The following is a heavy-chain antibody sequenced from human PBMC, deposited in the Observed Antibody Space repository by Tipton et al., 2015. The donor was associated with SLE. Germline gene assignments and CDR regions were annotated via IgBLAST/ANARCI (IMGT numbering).Heavy chain of an antibody. CDR1: GGSISSGGYY. D-gene: IGHD5-18*01. CDR3: ARGPQLWADY. CDR2: IYYSGST. Sequence: LRLSCTVSGGSISSGGYYWSWIRQHPGKGLEWIGYIYYSGSTYYNPSLKSRVTISVDTSKNQFSLKLSSVTAADTAVYYCARGPQLWADYWGQGTLVTVSS. J-gene: IGHJ4*02. V-gene: IGHV4-31*02.